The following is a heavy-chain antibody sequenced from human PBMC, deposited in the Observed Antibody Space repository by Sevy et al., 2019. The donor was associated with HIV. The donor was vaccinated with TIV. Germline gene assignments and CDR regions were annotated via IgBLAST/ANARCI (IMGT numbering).Heavy chain of an antibody. Sequence: GGSLRLSCAASGFRFSSYGMNWVRQAPGKGLEWVAFLPYDGSKEDYAASVKGRFTISRDNSKNTLYLQMNSLRDEDTAVYYCTKDMVTFGGIIANSPGGFDIWGLGTMVTVSS. CDR3: TKDMVTFGGIIANSPGGFDI. CDR1: GFRFSSYG. D-gene: IGHD3-16*02. J-gene: IGHJ3*02. V-gene: IGHV3-30*02. CDR2: LPYDGSKE.